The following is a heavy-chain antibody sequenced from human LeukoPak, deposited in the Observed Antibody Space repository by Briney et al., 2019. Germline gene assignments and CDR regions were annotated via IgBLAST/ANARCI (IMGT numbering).Heavy chain of an antibody. CDR2: ISSSSSYI. CDR1: GLTFSSYS. J-gene: IGHJ4*02. V-gene: IGHV3-21*01. D-gene: IGHD6-19*01. CDR3: ARDRWHSSGWYTGEFDY. Sequence: GGSLRLSCAASGLTFSSYSMNWVRQAPGKGLEWVSSISSSSSYIYYADSVKGRFTISRDNAKNSLYLQMNSLGAEDTAVYYCARDRWHSSGWYTGEFDYWGQGTLVTVSS.